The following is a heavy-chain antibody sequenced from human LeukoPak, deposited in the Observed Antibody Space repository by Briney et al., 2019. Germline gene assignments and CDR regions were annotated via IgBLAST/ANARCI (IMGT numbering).Heavy chain of an antibody. J-gene: IGHJ6*03. V-gene: IGHV4-59*01. CDR2: IYYSGST. Sequence: PSETLSLTCTVSGGSISSYYWGWIRQPPGKGLEWIGYIYYSGSTYYNPSLKSRVTISVDTSKNQFSLELSSVTAADTAVYYCARYNWNDSDFYYYYMDVWGKGTTVTVSS. D-gene: IGHD1-1*01. CDR3: ARYNWNDSDFYYYYMDV. CDR1: GGSISSYY.